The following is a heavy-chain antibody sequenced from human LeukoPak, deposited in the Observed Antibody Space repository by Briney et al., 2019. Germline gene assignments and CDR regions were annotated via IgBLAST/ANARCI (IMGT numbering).Heavy chain of an antibody. CDR3: ARDGSIAAAPGAFDI. V-gene: IGHV4-34*01. J-gene: IGHJ3*02. Sequence: SETLSLTCAVYGGSFSGYYWSWIRQPPGKGLEWIGEINHSGSTNYNPSLKSRVTISVDKSKNQFSLKLSSVTAADTAVYYCARDGSIAAAPGAFDIWGQGTMVTVSS. CDR2: INHSGST. CDR1: GGSFSGYY. D-gene: IGHD6-13*01.